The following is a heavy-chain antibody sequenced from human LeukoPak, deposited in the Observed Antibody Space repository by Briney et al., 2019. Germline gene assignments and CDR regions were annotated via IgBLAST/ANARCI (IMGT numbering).Heavy chain of an antibody. CDR1: GFTFSDYA. V-gene: IGHV3-49*04. CDR2: IRSKAYGGTT. Sequence: GGSLRLSCTASGFTFSDYAMSWVRQAPGKGLEWVGFIRSKAYGGTTEYAASVKGRFTISRDDSKRIAYLQMNSLQTEDTAVYYCTSVDDYVWGSYRYGDYWGQGTLVTVSS. J-gene: IGHJ4*02. D-gene: IGHD3-16*02. CDR3: TSVDDYVWGSYRYGDY.